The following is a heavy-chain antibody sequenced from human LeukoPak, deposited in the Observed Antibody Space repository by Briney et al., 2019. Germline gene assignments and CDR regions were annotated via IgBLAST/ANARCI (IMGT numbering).Heavy chain of an antibody. J-gene: IGHJ4*02. Sequence: GGSLRLSCAASGFTVGSSYMTWVRQAPGKGLEWVSVIYSGGYTYYADSVKGRFTISRDNSKNTLYLQMNSLRAEDTAVYYCARMGSTVGPLWGQGTLVTVSS. D-gene: IGHD4-23*01. V-gene: IGHV3-53*01. CDR1: GFTVGSSY. CDR2: IYSGGYT. CDR3: ARMGSTVGPL.